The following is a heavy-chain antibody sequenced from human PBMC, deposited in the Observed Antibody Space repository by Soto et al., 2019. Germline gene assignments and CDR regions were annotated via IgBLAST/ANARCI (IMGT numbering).Heavy chain of an antibody. D-gene: IGHD6-19*01. J-gene: IGHJ4*02. CDR2: IYYSGST. CDR3: ARFLRVAVAGRFDY. Sequence: SETLSLTCTVSGGSISSSSYYWGWIRQPPGKGLEWIGSIYYSGSTYYNPSLKSRVTISVDTSKNQFSLKLSSVTAADTAVYYCARFLRVAVAGRFDYWGQGTLVTVSS. V-gene: IGHV4-39*01. CDR1: GGSISSSSYY.